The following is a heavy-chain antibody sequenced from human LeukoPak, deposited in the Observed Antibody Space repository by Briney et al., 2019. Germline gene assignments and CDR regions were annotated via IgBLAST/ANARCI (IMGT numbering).Heavy chain of an antibody. V-gene: IGHV1-2*02. D-gene: IGHD4-17*01. CDR3: ARNPDYGDYPWPFDY. CDR2: INPNSGGT. Sequence: ASVKVSCKASGYTFTGYYMHWVRQAPGQGLEWMGWINPNSGGTNYAQKFQGRVTMTRDTSISTAYMELSRLRSDDTAVYYCARNPDYGDYPWPFDYWGQGTLVTVSS. J-gene: IGHJ4*02. CDR1: GYTFTGYY.